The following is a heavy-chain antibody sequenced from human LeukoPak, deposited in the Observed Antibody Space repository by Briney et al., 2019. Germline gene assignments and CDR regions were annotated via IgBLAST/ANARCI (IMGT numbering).Heavy chain of an antibody. CDR3: AKDIGSYYDY. CDR2: ISSSGSTI. V-gene: IGHV3-11*04. J-gene: IGHJ4*02. D-gene: IGHD3-10*01. Sequence: GGSLRLSCAASGFTFSDYYMSWIRQAPGKGLEWVSYISSSGSTIYYANSVKGRFTISRDNSKNTLYLEMNSLRAEDTAVYYCAKDIGSYYDYWGQGILVTVSS. CDR1: GFTFSDYY.